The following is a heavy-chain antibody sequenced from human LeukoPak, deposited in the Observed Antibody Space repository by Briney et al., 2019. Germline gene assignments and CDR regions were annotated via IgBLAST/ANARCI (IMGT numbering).Heavy chain of an antibody. J-gene: IGHJ4*02. V-gene: IGHV4-34*01. Sequence: KPSETLSLTCAVYGGSFSGYYWSWIRQPPGKGLEWLGEINHSGSTNYNPSLKSRFTISVDTSKNQFALKLSSVPAADTAVYYCARGRPSRTRFGELLCFDYWGQGTLVTVSS. CDR2: INHSGST. CDR3: ARGRPSRTRFGELLCFDY. CDR1: GGSFSGYY. D-gene: IGHD3-10*01.